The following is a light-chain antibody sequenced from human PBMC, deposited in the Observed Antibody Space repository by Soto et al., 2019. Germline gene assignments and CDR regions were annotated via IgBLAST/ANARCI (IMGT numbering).Light chain of an antibody. J-gene: IGLJ2*01. CDR2: SNN. CDR1: SSNIGGTNY. V-gene: IGLV1-47*02. CDR3: ASWDDRLGAVI. Sequence: QSALTQPPSASGTPGQRVFSSCSGSSSNIGGTNYAYWYQQLPGAAPKLLMHSNNLRPSGVPERISGSKSGTSASLAISGLRSEDEAVYYCASWDDRLGAVIFGGGTK.